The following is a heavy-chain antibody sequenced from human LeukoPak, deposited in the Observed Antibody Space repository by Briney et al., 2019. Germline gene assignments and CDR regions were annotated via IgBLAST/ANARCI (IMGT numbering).Heavy chain of an antibody. CDR3: ARGMAATFLYYYYYYMDV. J-gene: IGHJ6*03. CDR1: GGSISSYY. Sequence: PSETLSLTCTVSGGSISSYYWSWIRPPPGKGLEWIGYIYYSGSTNYNPSLKSRVTISVDTSKNQFSLKLSSVTAADTAVYYCARGMAATFLYYYYYYMDVWGKGTTVTVSS. D-gene: IGHD2-15*01. V-gene: IGHV4-59*01. CDR2: IYYSGST.